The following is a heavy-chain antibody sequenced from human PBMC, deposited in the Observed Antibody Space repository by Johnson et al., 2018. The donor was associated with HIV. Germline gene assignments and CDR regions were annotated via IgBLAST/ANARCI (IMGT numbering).Heavy chain of an antibody. D-gene: IGHD6-6*01. Sequence: MLLVESGGGLIQPGGSLRLSCAASDFTVSGNYMSWVRQAPGKGLEWVSLIHSGGTTFYADSVRGRFTISRDSSKNTLYLQLNSLRVEDTAIYYCARAQLLADDAFNNWGQGTMVTVSS. J-gene: IGHJ3*02. CDR2: IHSGGTT. CDR1: DFTVSGNY. V-gene: IGHV3-53*01. CDR3: ARAQLLADDAFNN.